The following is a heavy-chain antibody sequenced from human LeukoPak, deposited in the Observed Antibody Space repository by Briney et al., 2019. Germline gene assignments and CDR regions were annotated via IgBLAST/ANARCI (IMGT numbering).Heavy chain of an antibody. CDR3: ARSNGLALGGMDV. CDR2: IIPIFGTA. V-gene: IGHV1-69*13. J-gene: IGHJ6*02. D-gene: IGHD2-8*01. CDR1: GGTFSSYA. Sequence: ASVKVSCKASGGTFSSYAISWVRQAPGQGLEWMGGIIPIFGTANYAQKFQGRVTITADESTSTAYVELSSLRSEDTAVYYCARSNGLALGGMDVWGQGTTVTVSS.